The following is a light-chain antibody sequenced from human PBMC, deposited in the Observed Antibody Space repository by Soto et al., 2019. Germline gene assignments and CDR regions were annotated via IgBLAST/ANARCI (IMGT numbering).Light chain of an antibody. CDR1: QDISSY. Sequence: IQLTQSPSSLSASVGDRVTITCRASQDISSYLAWYQQKPGKAPKLLIYAASTLQIEVPSRFSGSGSGTDFTLTISSLQPGDFATYYCQQLNSYPRTFGQGTKVDIK. CDR3: QQLNSYPRT. V-gene: IGKV1-9*01. CDR2: AAS. J-gene: IGKJ1*01.